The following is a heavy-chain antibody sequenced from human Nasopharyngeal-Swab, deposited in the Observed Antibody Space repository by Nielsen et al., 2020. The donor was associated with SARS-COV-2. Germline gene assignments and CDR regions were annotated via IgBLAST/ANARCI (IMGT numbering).Heavy chain of an antibody. J-gene: IGHJ5*02. CDR2: ISSSSSYT. D-gene: IGHD5-12*01. V-gene: IGHV3-11*03. CDR3: ARTGYGRLGGNWLDP. Sequence: REAPGKGLEWVSYISSSSSYTNYADSVKGRFTISRDNAKNSLYLQMNSLRAEDTAVYYCARTGYGRLGGNWLDPWGQGTLVTVSS.